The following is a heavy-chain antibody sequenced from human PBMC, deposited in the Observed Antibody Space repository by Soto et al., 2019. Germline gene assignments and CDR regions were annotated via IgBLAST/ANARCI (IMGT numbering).Heavy chain of an antibody. J-gene: IGHJ4*02. V-gene: IGHV3-23*01. CDR3: AKVDVSTAGSFDY. Sequence: PGGSLRLSCVASGFTFSRHGLSWVRQAPGKGLESVSTINPSGDSTFYADSVKGRFTISRDNSKNTVYLQMNSLSVGDTAVYLCAKVDVSTAGSFDYWGQGALVTVSS. CDR1: GFTFSRHG. CDR2: INPSGDST. D-gene: IGHD6-13*01.